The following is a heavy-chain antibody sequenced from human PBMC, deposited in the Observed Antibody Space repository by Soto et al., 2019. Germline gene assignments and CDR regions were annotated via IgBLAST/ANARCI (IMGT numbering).Heavy chain of an antibody. V-gene: IGHV4-30-4*01. D-gene: IGHD5-12*01. CDR2: TYDSGSS. Sequence: SETLSLTCTVSGASISSGDYFWGWIRQSPGKGREWIGYTYDSGSSYYNPSLKSRVTMSVDTSKNQFALKLRSVTAADTAVYYCAREKGYISGPKNFDYWGQGTLVTVSS. J-gene: IGHJ4*02. CDR1: GASISSGDYF. CDR3: AREKGYISGPKNFDY.